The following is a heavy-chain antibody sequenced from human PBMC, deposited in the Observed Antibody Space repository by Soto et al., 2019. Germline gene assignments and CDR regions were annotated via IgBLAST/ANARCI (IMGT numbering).Heavy chain of an antibody. CDR2: INPNSGGK. CDR3: ARGARTIVVVVAATPNGMDV. CDR1: GYTFTGYY. Sequence: ASVKVSCKASGYTFTGYYMHWVRQAPGQGLEWMGWINPNSGGKNYAQKFQGWVTMTRDTSISTAYMELSRLRSDDTSVYYCARGARTIVVVVAATPNGMDVWGQGTTVTVSS. D-gene: IGHD2-15*01. J-gene: IGHJ6*02. V-gene: IGHV1-2*04.